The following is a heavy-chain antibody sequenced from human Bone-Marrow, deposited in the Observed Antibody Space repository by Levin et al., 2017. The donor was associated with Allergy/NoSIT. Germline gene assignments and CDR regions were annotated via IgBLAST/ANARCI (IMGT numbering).Heavy chain of an antibody. CDR2: MNPNSGNT. CDR3: ARGQVGYSSSWYNFGY. Sequence: GESLKISCKASGYTFSSYDINWVRQATGQGLEWMGWMNPNSGNTGYAQKFQGRVTMTRNTSISTAYMELSSLRSEDTAVYYCARGQVGYSSSWYNFGYWGQGTLVTVSS. D-gene: IGHD6-13*01. CDR1: GYTFSSYD. V-gene: IGHV1-8*01. J-gene: IGHJ4*02.